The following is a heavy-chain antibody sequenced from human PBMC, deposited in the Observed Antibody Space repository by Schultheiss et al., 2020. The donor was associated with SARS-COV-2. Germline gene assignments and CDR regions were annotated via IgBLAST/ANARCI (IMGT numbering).Heavy chain of an antibody. V-gene: IGHV1-8*01. CDR2: MNPNSGNT. D-gene: IGHD3-16*01. CDR1: GYTFTSYD. Sequence: ASVKVSCKASGYTFTSYDINWVRQATGQGLEWMGWMNPNSGNTGYAQKFQGRVTMTRNTSISTAYMELSSLRSEDTAVYYCARGFGDSGRWKETPVVGHAGHYGMDVWGQGTTVTVSS. CDR3: ARGFGDSGRWKETPVVGHAGHYGMDV. J-gene: IGHJ6*02.